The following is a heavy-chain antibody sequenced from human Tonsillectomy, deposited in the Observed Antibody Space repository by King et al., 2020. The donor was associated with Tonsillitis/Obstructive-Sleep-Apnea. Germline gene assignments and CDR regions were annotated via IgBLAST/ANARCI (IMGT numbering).Heavy chain of an antibody. J-gene: IGHJ4*02. Sequence: VELVESGGGLVQPGGSLRLSCTASGFTFSNYAMRWVRQATGKGLEWVVNIKGSGGNTYYADSVKGRFTISRDNSRDTLYLQMNSLGADDTAVYYCAKDQATRAYYFDYWGQGTLVSVSS. V-gene: IGHV3-23*04. CDR1: GFTFSNYA. D-gene: IGHD5-24*01. CDR2: IKGSGGNT. CDR3: AKDQATRAYYFDY.